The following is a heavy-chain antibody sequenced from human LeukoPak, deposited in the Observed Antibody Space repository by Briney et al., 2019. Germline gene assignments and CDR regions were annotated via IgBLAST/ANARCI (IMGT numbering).Heavy chain of an antibody. CDR3: ARTRGTVVVAARGFVDY. J-gene: IGHJ4*02. V-gene: IGHV4-34*01. Sequence: SETLSLTCAVSGGSFSGYYWSWIRQPPGKGLEWIGEINHSGSTNYNPSLKSRVTISVDTSKNQFSLKLSSVTAADTAVYYCARTRGTVVVAARGFVDYWGQGTLATVSS. CDR2: INHSGST. CDR1: GGSFSGYY. D-gene: IGHD2-15*01.